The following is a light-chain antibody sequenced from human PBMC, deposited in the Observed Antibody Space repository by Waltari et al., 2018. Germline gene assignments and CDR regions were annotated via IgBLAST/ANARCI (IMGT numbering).Light chain of an antibody. CDR1: QSIVTY. V-gene: IGKV3-11*01. CDR3: QQRKYWPPIT. CDR2: DAS. Sequence: EIVLTQSPATLSLSPGERATLSCRASQSIVTYLAWYQQKPGQAPRLLIYDASNRATGIPARFSGSGSGTDFTLTISSLEPEDSAVYYCQQRKYWPPITFGQGTRLEIK. J-gene: IGKJ5*01.